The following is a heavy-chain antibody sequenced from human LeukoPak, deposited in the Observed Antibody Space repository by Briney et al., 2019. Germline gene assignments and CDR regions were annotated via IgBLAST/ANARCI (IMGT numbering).Heavy chain of an antibody. J-gene: IGHJ4*02. CDR1: GYTFTGYY. D-gene: IGHD3-10*01. CDR2: INPNSGGT. CDR3: ARASSRMVRGVITAFDY. Sequence: GASVKVSCKASGYTFTGYYMHWVRQAPGQGLEWMGWINPNSGGTNYAQKFQGRVTMTRDTSISTAYMELSRLRSDDTAVYYCARASSRMVRGVITAFDYWGQRTLVTVSS. V-gene: IGHV1-2*02.